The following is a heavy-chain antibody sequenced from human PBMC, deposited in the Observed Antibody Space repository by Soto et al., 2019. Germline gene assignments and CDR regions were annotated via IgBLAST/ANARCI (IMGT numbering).Heavy chain of an antibody. D-gene: IGHD6-13*01. J-gene: IGHJ4*02. Sequence: QVQLVQSGAEVKKPGSSVKVSCKASGGTFSSYAISWVRQAPGQGLEWMGGIIPIFGTANYAQKFQGRVTITADESTSTAYMELSSLRSEDTAVYYCATTIPVHSIAAAAYFDYWGQGTLVTVSS. CDR2: IIPIFGTA. CDR3: ATTIPVHSIAAAAYFDY. V-gene: IGHV1-69*12. CDR1: GGTFSSYA.